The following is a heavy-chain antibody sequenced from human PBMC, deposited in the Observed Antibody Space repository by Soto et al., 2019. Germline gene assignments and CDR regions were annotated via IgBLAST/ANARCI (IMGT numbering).Heavy chain of an antibody. CDR1: GFTFSSYS. Sequence: GGSLRLSCAASGFTFSSYSMNWIRQAPGKGLEWVSSISSSSSYIYYADSVKGRFTISRDNAKNSLYLQMNSLRAEDTAVYYCARAPYYYDSSGYWAYWGQGTLVTSP. V-gene: IGHV3-21*01. CDR2: ISSSSSYI. J-gene: IGHJ4*02. D-gene: IGHD3-22*01. CDR3: ARAPYYYDSSGYWAY.